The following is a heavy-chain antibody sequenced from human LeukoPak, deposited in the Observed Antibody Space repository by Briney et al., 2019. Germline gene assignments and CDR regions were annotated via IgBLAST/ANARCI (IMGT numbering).Heavy chain of an antibody. CDR3: AVSFYSSPLDY. D-gene: IGHD6-19*01. Sequence: GGSLRLSCAASGFTFSSYSMNWVRQAPGKGLEWVSYISSSSSTIYYADSVKGRFTISRDNAKNTPYLQMNSLRAEDTAVYYCAVSFYSSPLDYWGQGTQVTVSS. V-gene: IGHV3-48*04. CDR1: GFTFSSYS. J-gene: IGHJ4*02. CDR2: ISSSSSTI.